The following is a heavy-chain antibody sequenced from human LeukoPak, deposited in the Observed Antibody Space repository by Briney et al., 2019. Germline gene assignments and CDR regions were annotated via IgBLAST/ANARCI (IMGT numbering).Heavy chain of an antibody. D-gene: IGHD3-10*01. CDR1: GYSFTSYW. J-gene: IGHJ4*02. CDR2: IDPSDSYT. V-gene: IGHV5-10-1*01. CDR3: ARQGLLWFGELLPPFDY. Sequence: GESLLISCKGSGYSFTSYWISWVRQMPGKGLEWMGRIDPSDSYTNYSPSFQGHVTISADKSISTAYLQWSSLKASDTAMYYCARQGLLWFGELLPPFDYWGQGTLVTVSS.